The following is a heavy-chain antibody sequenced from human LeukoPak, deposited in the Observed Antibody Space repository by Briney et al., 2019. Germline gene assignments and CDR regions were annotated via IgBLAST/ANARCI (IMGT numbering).Heavy chain of an antibody. D-gene: IGHD3-22*01. CDR2: ISGSGGST. Sequence: GGSLRLSCAASGFTFSSYAMSWVRQAPGKGLEWVSAISGSGGSTYYADSVKGRFTISRDNSKNTLYLQMNRLRAEDTAVYYCAKGKTMIVVVIRYFDYWGQGTLVTVSS. CDR1: GFTFSSYA. V-gene: IGHV3-23*01. J-gene: IGHJ4*02. CDR3: AKGKTMIVVVIRYFDY.